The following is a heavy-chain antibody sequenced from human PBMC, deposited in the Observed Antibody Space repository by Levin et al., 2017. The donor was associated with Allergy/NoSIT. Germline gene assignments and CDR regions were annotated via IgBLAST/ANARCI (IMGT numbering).Heavy chain of an antibody. V-gene: IGHV3-66*01. CDR1: GFTVSSNY. CDR3: ARESIRFLEWLSN. J-gene: IGHJ4*02. Sequence: GGSLRLSCAASGFTVSSNYMSWVRQAPGKGLEWVSVIYSGGSTYYADSVKGRFTISRDNSKNTLYLQMNSLRAEDTAVYYCARESIRFLEWLSNWGQGTLVTVSS. D-gene: IGHD3-3*01. CDR2: IYSGGST.